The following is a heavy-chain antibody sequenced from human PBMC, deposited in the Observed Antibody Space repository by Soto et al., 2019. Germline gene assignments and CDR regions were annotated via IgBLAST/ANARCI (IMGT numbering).Heavy chain of an antibody. J-gene: IGHJ6*02. Sequence: GGSLRLSCAASGFTFSSYSMNWVRQAPGKGLEWVSYISSSSSTIYYADSVKGRFTISRDNAKNSLYLQMNSLRDEDTAVYYCARDTMVRGVITYYYYGIDVWGQGTTVTVSS. D-gene: IGHD3-10*01. CDR3: ARDTMVRGVITYYYYGIDV. CDR1: GFTFSSYS. V-gene: IGHV3-48*02. CDR2: ISSSSSTI.